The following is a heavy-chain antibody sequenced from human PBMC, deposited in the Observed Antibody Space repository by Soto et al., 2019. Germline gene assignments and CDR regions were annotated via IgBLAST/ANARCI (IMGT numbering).Heavy chain of an antibody. Sequence: SVKVSCKASGGTFSSYAISWVRQAPGQGLEWMGGIIPIFGTANYAQKFQGRVTITADESTSTAYMELSSLRSEDTAVYYCARGGAVAGHYYYYGMDVRGQGTTVTGSS. V-gene: IGHV1-69*13. CDR1: GGTFSSYA. CDR2: IIPIFGTA. CDR3: ARGGAVAGHYYYYGMDV. D-gene: IGHD6-19*01. J-gene: IGHJ6*02.